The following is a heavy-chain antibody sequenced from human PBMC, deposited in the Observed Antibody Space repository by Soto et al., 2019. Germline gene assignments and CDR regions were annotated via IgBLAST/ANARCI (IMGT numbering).Heavy chain of an antibody. CDR2: ISSSSSYI. J-gene: IGHJ1*01. V-gene: IGHV3-21*01. CDR3: AGGGSSGSSISDYFQH. Sequence: GGSLRLSCAASGFTFSSYSMNWVRQAPGKGLEWVSSISSSSSYIYYADSVKGRFTISRDNAKNSLYLQMNSLRAEDTALYYCAGGGSSGSSISDYFQHWGQGTLVTVSS. CDR1: GFTFSSYS. D-gene: IGHD1-26*01.